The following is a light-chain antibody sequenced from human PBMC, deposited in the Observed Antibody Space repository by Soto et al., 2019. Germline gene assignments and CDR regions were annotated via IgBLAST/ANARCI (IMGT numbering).Light chain of an antibody. CDR2: DVN. CDR1: SSDVGGFNY. CDR3: SSYTSTSSYV. Sequence: QSALTQPASLSGSPGQSITISCTGTSSDVGGFNYVSWYQQHPGKAPKLMIYDVNNRPSGVSDRFSGSKSGNTASLTISGLQAEDEADYYCSSYTSTSSYVFGTGTKLT. J-gene: IGLJ1*01. V-gene: IGLV2-14*01.